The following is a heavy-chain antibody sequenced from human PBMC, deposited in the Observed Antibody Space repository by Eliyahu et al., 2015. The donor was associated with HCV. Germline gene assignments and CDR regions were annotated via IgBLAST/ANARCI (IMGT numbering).Heavy chain of an antibody. V-gene: IGHV4-4*07. CDR2: IFTSGTT. Sequence: QVQLQASGPGLLKPSETLSLTCAVSGDSIFNNYWSWIRQPAGKGLEWIGRIFTSGTTNYNPSLESRVTMSVDTSKNQFSLRLRSVTAADTAVYYCARGSTGSSGPLDYWGQGTLVTVSS. CDR3: ARGSTGSSGPLDY. D-gene: IGHD1-26*01. CDR1: GDSIFNNY. J-gene: IGHJ4*02.